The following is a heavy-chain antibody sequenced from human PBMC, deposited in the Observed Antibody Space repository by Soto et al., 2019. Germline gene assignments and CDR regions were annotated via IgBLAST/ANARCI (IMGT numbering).Heavy chain of an antibody. D-gene: IGHD2-2*01. CDR3: ARDPNIVSVPAALRSHYYYYCMDV. V-gene: IGHV3-23*01. J-gene: IGHJ6*02. CDR2: LCGSGGDT. Sequence: GGSLRLSCAASGFIFTDYAMTWVRQAPGKGLEWVSGLCGSGGDTYYADSVKGRFTVSRDNSRNTLYLQMNSLRAEDTAVYYCARDPNIVSVPAALRSHYYYYCMDVWGQGTTVTVSS. CDR1: GFIFTDYA.